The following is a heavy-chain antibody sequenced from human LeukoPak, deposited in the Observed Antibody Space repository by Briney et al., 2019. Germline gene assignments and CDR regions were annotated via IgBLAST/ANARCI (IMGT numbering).Heavy chain of an antibody. CDR1: GFTFSSYA. V-gene: IGHV3-30*04. CDR3: AKVPRYFAEDIYMDV. D-gene: IGHD3-9*01. CDR2: ISLDGSNK. Sequence: GGSLRLSCAASGFTFSSYAMHWVRQAPGKGLEWVTVISLDGSNKYYADSVKGRFTISRDNSKNTLYLQMNSLRAEDTAVYYCAKVPRYFAEDIYMDVWGKGTTVTISS. J-gene: IGHJ6*03.